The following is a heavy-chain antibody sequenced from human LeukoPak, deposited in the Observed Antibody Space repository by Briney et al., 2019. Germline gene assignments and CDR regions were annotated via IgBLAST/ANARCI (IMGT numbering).Heavy chain of an antibody. D-gene: IGHD4-23*01. V-gene: IGHV4-59*08. CDR2: IYYSGST. J-gene: IGHJ4*02. Sequence: SETLSLTCTVSGGSISSYYWSWIRQPPGEGLEWIGYIYYSGSTNYNPSLKSRVTISVDTSKNQFSLKLSSVTAADTAVYYCARRNGGSTSYDYWGQGTLVTVSS. CDR3: ARRNGGSTSYDY. CDR1: GGSISSYY.